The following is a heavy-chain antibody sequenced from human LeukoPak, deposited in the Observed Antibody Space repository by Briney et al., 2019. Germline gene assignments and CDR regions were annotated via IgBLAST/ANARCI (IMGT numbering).Heavy chain of an antibody. Sequence: GGSLRLSCVASGFRFSSHWMSWVRQAPGKGLEWVANIKQDGSEKYYVDSVKGRFTISRDNAKNSLYLQMNSLRAEDTAVYYCARSQVVEVAATLLYYYYYMDVWGKGTTVTVSS. J-gene: IGHJ6*03. CDR1: GFRFSSHW. V-gene: IGHV3-7*01. D-gene: IGHD2-15*01. CDR3: ARSQVVEVAATLLYYYYYMDV. CDR2: IKQDGSEK.